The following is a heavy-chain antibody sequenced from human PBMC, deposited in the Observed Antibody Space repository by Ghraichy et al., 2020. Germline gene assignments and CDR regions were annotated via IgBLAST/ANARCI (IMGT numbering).Heavy chain of an antibody. V-gene: IGHV3-7*03. Sequence: GGSLRLSCAASGFTFGGDWMSWVRQAPGKGLEWVGNIKEDGSEQYYVDSVKGRFTISRDNAKNSLYLHMDSLRAEDMAVYYRVRDHDYWGRGTLVIVSS. CDR1: GFTFGGDW. J-gene: IGHJ4*02. CDR3: VRDHDY. CDR2: IKEDGSEQ.